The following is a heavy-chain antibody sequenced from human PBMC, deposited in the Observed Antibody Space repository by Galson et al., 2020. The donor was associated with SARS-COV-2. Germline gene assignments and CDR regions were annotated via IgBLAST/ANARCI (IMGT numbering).Heavy chain of an antibody. CDR3: ARRRPPAYCGGDCYESYWYFDL. V-gene: IGHV4-31*03. J-gene: IGHJ2*01. D-gene: IGHD2-21*02. CDR2: IYYSGST. Sequence: SQTLSLTCTVSGGSISSGGYYWSWIRQHPGKGLEWIGYIYYSGSTYYNPSLKSRVTISVDTSKNQFSLKLSSVTAADTAVYYCARRRPPAYCGGDCYESYWYFDLWGRGTLVTVSS. CDR1: GGSISSGGYY.